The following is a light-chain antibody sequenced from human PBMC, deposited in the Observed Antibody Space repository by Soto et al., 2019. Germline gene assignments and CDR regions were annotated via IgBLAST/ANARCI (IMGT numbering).Light chain of an antibody. CDR1: SSDVGGYND. J-gene: IGLJ1*01. Sequence: QSALTQPASVSGSPGQTITISCTGTSSDVGGYNDVSWYQHHPGKAPKLIIYEVTHRPSGVSDRFSASKSGNTASLTISGLQAEDEADYYCNSFRVSHLYVFGTGTKVTAL. V-gene: IGLV2-14*01. CDR2: EVT. CDR3: NSFRVSHLYV.